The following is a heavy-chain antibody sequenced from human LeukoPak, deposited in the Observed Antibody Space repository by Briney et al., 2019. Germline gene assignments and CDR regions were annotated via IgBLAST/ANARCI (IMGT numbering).Heavy chain of an antibody. Sequence: SETLSLTCTVSGGSISSGNYYWSWIRQPAGKGLEWIGRIYTSGSTNYNPSLKSRVTISVDTSKNQFSLKLTSVTAADTAVYYCATVGRDGGNSGAFDIWGQGTMVTVSS. CDR1: GGSISSGNYY. J-gene: IGHJ3*02. CDR3: ATVGRDGGNSGAFDI. CDR2: IYTSGST. D-gene: IGHD4-23*01. V-gene: IGHV4-61*02.